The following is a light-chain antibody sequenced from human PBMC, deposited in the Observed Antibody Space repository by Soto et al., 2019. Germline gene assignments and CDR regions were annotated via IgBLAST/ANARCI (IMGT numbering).Light chain of an antibody. J-gene: IGLJ3*02. Sequence: QSALTQPASVSGSPGQSITISCTGTSSDVGGYNYVSWFQQHPGKAPKVLIFEVSNRPSGVSNRFSGSKSGNTASLTISGLQAEDEGEYYCSSWTTTSTGVFGGGTKLTVL. V-gene: IGLV2-14*01. CDR2: EVS. CDR3: SSWTTTSTGV. CDR1: SSDVGGYNY.